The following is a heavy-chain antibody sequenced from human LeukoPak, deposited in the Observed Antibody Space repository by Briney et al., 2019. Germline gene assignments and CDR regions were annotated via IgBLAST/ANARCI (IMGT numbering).Heavy chain of an antibody. Sequence: ARPLRLSCAVTGFTFKDYGIHWVRQPPGKGLEWVSSINWNGGGTDYADPVKGRFTISRDNAKNSLYLQLSSLRPEDTALYYCAKHMRATNTYSFFGLDVWGWGTTVTVS. CDR2: INWNGGGT. CDR3: AKHMRATNTYSFFGLDV. V-gene: IGHV3-9*01. D-gene: IGHD1-26*01. J-gene: IGHJ6*02. CDR1: GFTFKDYG.